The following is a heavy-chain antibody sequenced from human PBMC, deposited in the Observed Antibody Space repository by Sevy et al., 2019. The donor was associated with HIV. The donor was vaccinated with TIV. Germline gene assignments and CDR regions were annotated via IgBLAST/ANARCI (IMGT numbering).Heavy chain of an antibody. Sequence: GGSLRLSCAASGFTFSSYAMHWVRQAPGKGLEWVAVISYDGSNKYYADSVKGRFTISRDNSKNTLYLQMNSLRAEDTAVYYCARVGVVVPAATVYYYFDYRGQGTLVTVSS. D-gene: IGHD2-2*01. CDR3: ARVGVVVPAATVYYYFDY. CDR1: GFTFSSYA. CDR2: ISYDGSNK. J-gene: IGHJ4*02. V-gene: IGHV3-30-3*01.